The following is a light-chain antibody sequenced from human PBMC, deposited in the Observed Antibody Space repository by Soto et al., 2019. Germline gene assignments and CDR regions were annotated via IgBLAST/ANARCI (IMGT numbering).Light chain of an antibody. V-gene: IGKV3-15*01. J-gene: IGKJ1*01. CDR2: GAS. CDR3: QQYNNWPKT. CDR1: QSVRSY. Sequence: EIVMTQSPATLSLSPGERATLSCRDSQSVRSYLAWYQQKPGQAPRLLIYGASTRETGIPARFSGSGSGTEFTLTISSLQSEDFAVYYCQQYNNWPKTFGQGTKVDIK.